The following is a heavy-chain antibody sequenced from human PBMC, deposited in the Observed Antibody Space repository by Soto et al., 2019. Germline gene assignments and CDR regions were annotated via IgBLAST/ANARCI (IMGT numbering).Heavy chain of an antibody. D-gene: IGHD3-16*01. CDR1: GFTFSPYA. CDR3: ARDWGSSGWFRGPDY. Sequence: QVQLVESGGGVVQPGRSLRLSCAASGFTFSPYAMHWVRQAPGKGLDWVAGISFAGGDKAYTDSVKGRFTISRDNSKNTLQLQMNSLKPEDTAVYYCARDWGSSGWFRGPDYWGQGTLVTVSS. CDR2: ISFAGGDK. J-gene: IGHJ4*02. V-gene: IGHV3-30-3*01.